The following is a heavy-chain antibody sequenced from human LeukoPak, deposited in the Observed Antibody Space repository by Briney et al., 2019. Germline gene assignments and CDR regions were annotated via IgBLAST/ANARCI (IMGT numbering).Heavy chain of an antibody. V-gene: IGHV1-24*01. Sequence: GASVKVSCKVSGYTLTELSMHWVRQAPGKGLEWMGGFDPEDGETIYAQKFQGRVTMTEDTSTDTAYVELSSLRSEDTAVYYCATSRPITMIKSAGWFDPWGQGTLVTVSS. CDR2: FDPEDGET. D-gene: IGHD3-22*01. CDR3: ATSRPITMIKSAGWFDP. J-gene: IGHJ5*02. CDR1: GYTLTELS.